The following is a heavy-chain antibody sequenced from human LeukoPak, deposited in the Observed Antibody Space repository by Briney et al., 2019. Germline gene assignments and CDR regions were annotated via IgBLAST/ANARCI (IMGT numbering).Heavy chain of an antibody. D-gene: IGHD1-26*01. CDR1: GFTFDDYA. CDR2: ISWNSVSI. V-gene: IGHV3-9*01. CDR3: AKDKVGATTRIRYFDY. J-gene: IGHJ4*02. Sequence: PGGSLRLSCAASGFTFDDYAMHWVRQAPGKGLEWVSGISWNSVSIVYADSVKGRFTISRDNAKNSLYLQMNSLRAEDTALYYCAKDKVGATTRIRYFDYWGQGTLVTVSS.